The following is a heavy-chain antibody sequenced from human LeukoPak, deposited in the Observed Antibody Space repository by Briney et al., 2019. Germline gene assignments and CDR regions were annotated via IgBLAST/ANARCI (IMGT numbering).Heavy chain of an antibody. D-gene: IGHD1-26*01. Sequence: PSETLSLTCTVSGGSISRYYWSWIRQPPGKGLEWIGYISCSGSTNYNPSLKSRVTISVDTSKNQFSLKLNSVTATDTAVYYCARHSGSYYDNYDYWGQGTLVTVSS. J-gene: IGHJ4*02. V-gene: IGHV4-59*08. CDR3: ARHSGSYYDNYDY. CDR1: GGSISRYY. CDR2: ISCSGST.